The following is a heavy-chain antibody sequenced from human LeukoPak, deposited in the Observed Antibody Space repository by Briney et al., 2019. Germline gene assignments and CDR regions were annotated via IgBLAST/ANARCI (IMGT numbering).Heavy chain of an antibody. CDR1: GFTFSSYA. Sequence: PGGSLRLSCAASGFTFSSYAMSWVRQAPGKGLEWVSYISSSSSTIYYADSVKGRFTISRDNAKNSLYLQMNSLRAEDTAMYYCARATDYYYYYYMDVWGKGTTVTVSS. D-gene: IGHD2-21*02. CDR2: ISSSSSTI. CDR3: ARATDYYYYYYMDV. V-gene: IGHV3-48*01. J-gene: IGHJ6*03.